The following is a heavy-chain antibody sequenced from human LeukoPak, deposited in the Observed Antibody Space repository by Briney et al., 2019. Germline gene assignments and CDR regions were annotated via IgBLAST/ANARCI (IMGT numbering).Heavy chain of an antibody. D-gene: IGHD2-15*01. CDR1: GFTFTNYA. CDR3: AKVRSSSAYSCYNY. J-gene: IGHJ4*02. Sequence: PGGSLRLSCAAPGFTFTNYAMTWVRQAPGKGLEWVSTVSGSGDITYYADSVKGRFTVSRDDSKNTLYLQMNSLRAEDTAVYYCAKVRSSSAYSCYNYWGQGTLVTVSS. V-gene: IGHV3-23*01. CDR2: VSGSGDIT.